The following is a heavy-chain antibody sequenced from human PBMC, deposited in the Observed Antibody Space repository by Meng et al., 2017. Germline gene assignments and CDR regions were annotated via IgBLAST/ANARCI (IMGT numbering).Heavy chain of an antibody. J-gene: IGHJ4*02. V-gene: IGHV3-21*01. Sequence: VQLVEVGGGVGQPGRSLRLSCAASGFTFSSYSMNWVRQAPGKGLEWVSSISSSSSYIYYADSVKGRFTISRDNAKNSLYLQMNSLRAEDTAVYYCARWLISAAPFDYWGQETLVTVSS. D-gene: IGHD6-6*01. CDR3: ARWLISAAPFDY. CDR2: ISSSSSYI. CDR1: GFTFSSYS.